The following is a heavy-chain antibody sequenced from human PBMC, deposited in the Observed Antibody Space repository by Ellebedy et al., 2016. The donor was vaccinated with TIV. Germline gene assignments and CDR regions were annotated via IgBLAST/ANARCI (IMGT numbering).Heavy chain of an antibody. J-gene: IGHJ6*02. D-gene: IGHD5-18*01. CDR2: IIPIFGTA. V-gene: IGHV1-69*13. CDR1: GGTFSSYA. Sequence: SVKVSXKASGGTFSSYAISWVRQAPGQGLEWMGGIIPIFGTANYAQKFQGRVTITADESTSTAYMELSSLRSEDTAVYYCAREYRVYTYGDYGMDVWGQGTTVTVSS. CDR3: AREYRVYTYGDYGMDV.